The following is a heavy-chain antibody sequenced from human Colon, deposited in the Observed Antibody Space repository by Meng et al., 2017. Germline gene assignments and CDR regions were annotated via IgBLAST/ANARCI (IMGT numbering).Heavy chain of an antibody. Sequence: QVQLQESGPALVKPSETLSLTCAVSGDSITNHNWWAWVRQPPGKGLEWIGEIYHSGNTDYNPSLKSRVTISVDKSKNQFSLKLNSVTVADTAVYFCARDRRDNVVSNTPLRGFDPWGQGTLVTVSS. D-gene: IGHD2-8*01. J-gene: IGHJ5*02. CDR3: ARDRRDNVVSNTPLRGFDP. V-gene: IGHV4-4*02. CDR1: GDSITNHNW. CDR2: IYHSGNT.